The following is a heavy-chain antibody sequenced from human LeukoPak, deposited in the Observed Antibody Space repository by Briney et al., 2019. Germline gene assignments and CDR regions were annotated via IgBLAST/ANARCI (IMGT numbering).Heavy chain of an antibody. Sequence: PGGSLRLSCAVSGLIVNTYYMSWVRQAPGKGLEWVSIIYSDGSTYYADSVKGRFTISRDTSKNTLFLQMNSLRAEDTAVYYCARIYSGSHYSWGQGTLVTVSS. CDR1: GLIVNTYY. V-gene: IGHV3-53*01. J-gene: IGHJ4*02. CDR2: IYSDGST. D-gene: IGHD1-26*01. CDR3: ARIYSGSHYS.